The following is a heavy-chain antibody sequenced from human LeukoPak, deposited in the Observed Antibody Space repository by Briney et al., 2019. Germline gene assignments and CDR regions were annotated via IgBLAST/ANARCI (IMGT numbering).Heavy chain of an antibody. D-gene: IGHD3-10*01. CDR3: ARETGDRVAFDI. V-gene: IGHV4-61*01. Sequence: SETLSLTCTVSGGSVSSGSYYWSWIRQPPGKGLESIGYIYYSGSTNYNPSLKSRVTISVDTSKNQFSLKLSSVTAADTAVYYCARETGDRVAFDIWGQGTMVTVSS. J-gene: IGHJ3*02. CDR2: IYYSGST. CDR1: GGSVSSGSYY.